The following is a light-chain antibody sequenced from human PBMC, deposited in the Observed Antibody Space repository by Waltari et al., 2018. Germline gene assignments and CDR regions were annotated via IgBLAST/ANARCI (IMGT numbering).Light chain of an antibody. J-gene: IGKJ2*01. CDR1: QSISSW. Sequence: DIQMTQSPSTLSASVGDRVTITCRASQSISSWLAWYQQKPGKAPKLLIYKASSLESGVPSRFSCSGSGTEFTLTISSLQPDDFATYYCQQYNSYTFGQGTKLEIK. CDR2: KAS. V-gene: IGKV1-5*03. CDR3: QQYNSYT.